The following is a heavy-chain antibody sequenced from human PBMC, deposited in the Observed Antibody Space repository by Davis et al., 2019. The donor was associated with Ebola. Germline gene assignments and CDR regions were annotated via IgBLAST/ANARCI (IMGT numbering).Heavy chain of an antibody. CDR2: IWFDGNHK. CDR3: ARGQRLSEY. J-gene: IGHJ4*02. Sequence: PGGSLRLSCAASGFTFTNYAMHWVRQAPGKGLEWVADIWFDGNHKFYGDSVKGRFTISRDNSKNTVYLQMKSLRAEDTAVYYCARGQRLSEYWGQGTLVTVAS. CDR1: GFTFTNYA. V-gene: IGHV3-33*01.